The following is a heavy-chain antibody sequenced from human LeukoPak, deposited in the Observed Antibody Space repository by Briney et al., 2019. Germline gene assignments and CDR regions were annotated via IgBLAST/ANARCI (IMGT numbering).Heavy chain of an antibody. CDR2: IYSGGST. D-gene: IGHD3-10*01. CDR1: GFTVSSNY. V-gene: IGHV3-66*02. Sequence: PGGSLRLSCAASGFTVSSNYMSWVRQAPGKGLEWVSVIYSGGSTYYADSVKGRFTISRDNFKNTLYLQMNSLTPEDTAVYYCAKDLMRDRWFGESWGQGTLVTVSS. J-gene: IGHJ5*02. CDR3: AKDLMRDRWFGES.